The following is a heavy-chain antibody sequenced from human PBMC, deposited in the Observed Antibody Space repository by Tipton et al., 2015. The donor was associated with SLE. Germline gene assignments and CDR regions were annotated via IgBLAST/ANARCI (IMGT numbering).Heavy chain of an antibody. CDR2: IYTSGST. V-gene: IGHV4-61*09. J-gene: IGHJ4*02. D-gene: IGHD2-2*01. Sequence: TLSLTCTVSGGSISSGSYYWSWIRQPAGKGLEWIGYIYTSGSTNYNPSLKSRVTISVDTSKNQFSLKLSSVTAADTAVYYCARDRYPLLFDYWGQGTLVTVSS. CDR3: ARDRYPLLFDY. CDR1: GGSISSGSYY.